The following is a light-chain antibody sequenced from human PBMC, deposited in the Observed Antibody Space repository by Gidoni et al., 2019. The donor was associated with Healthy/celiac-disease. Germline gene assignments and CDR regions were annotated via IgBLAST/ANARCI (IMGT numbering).Light chain of an antibody. CDR3: QKYNSAPPLT. J-gene: IGKJ4*01. CDR1: QGISNY. CDR2: AAS. Sequence: DIQMTQSPSSLSASVGDRVTITCRASQGISNYLAWYQQKPGKVPKLLIYAASTLQSGVPSRFSGSGSGTDFTLTISSLQPEDVATDYCQKYNSAPPLTFXGXTKVXIK. V-gene: IGKV1-27*01.